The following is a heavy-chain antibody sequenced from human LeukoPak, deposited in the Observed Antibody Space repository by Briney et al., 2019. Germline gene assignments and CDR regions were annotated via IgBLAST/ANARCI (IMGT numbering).Heavy chain of an antibody. V-gene: IGHV3-30*02. CDR2: IRYDGSNK. CDR3: AKSGEWVYDSSGYYVDY. Sequence: GSLRLSCAASGFTFSSYGMHWVRQAPGKGLEWVAFIRYDGSNKYYADSVKGRFTISRDNSKNTLYLQMNSLRAEDTAVYYCAKSGEWVYDSSGYYVDYWGQGTLVTVSS. CDR1: GFTFSSYG. D-gene: IGHD3-22*01. J-gene: IGHJ4*02.